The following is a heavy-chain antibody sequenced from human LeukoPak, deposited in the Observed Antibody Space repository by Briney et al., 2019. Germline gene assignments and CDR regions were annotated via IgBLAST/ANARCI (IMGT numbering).Heavy chain of an antibody. Sequence: KSSETLSLTCTVSGGSISSGGYYWSWIRQFPGKGLEWIGYIYYTGGAYYNPSLESRVTISVDTSRNQFSLKLSSVTAADTAVYFCARAYDNSNNYYFDAFDIWGLGTMVTVSS. V-gene: IGHV4-31*03. CDR3: ARAYDNSNNYYFDAFDI. D-gene: IGHD3-22*01. CDR2: IYYTGGA. J-gene: IGHJ3*02. CDR1: GGSISSGGYY.